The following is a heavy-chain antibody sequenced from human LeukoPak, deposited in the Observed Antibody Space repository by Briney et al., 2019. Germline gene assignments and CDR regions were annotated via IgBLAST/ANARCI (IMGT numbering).Heavy chain of an antibody. V-gene: IGHV3-21*01. D-gene: IGHD6-13*01. J-gene: IGHJ4*02. CDR3: ARSLTAAAGNLGY. CDR1: GFTFSSYS. Sequence: GGSLRLSCAAAGFTFSSYSMNWVRQAPGKGLAWVSSISSTTSYINYADSVRGRFTISRDNAKNSLYLQMNSLRADDTAVYYCARSLTAAAGNLGYWGQGTLITVFS. CDR2: ISSTTSYI.